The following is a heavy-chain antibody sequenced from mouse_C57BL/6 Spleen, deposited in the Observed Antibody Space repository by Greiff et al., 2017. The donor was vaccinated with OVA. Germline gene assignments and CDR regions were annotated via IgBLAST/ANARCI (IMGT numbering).Heavy chain of an antibody. D-gene: IGHD1-1*01. CDR3: ASSPRTTVGGGYYFDY. CDR1: GYTFTSYW. J-gene: IGHJ2*01. Sequence: VQLQQPGAELVKPGASVKLSCKASGYTFTSYWMHWVKQRPGQGLEWIGMIHPNSGSTNYNEKFKSKATLTVDKSSSTAYMQLSSLTSEDSAVYYCASSPRTTVGGGYYFDYWGQGTTLTVSS. V-gene: IGHV1-64*01. CDR2: IHPNSGST.